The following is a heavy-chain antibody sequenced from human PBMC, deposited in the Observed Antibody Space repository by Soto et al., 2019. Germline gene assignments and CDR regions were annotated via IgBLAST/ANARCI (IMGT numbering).Heavy chain of an antibody. Sequence: QVQLQQWGAGLLKPSETLSLTCAVYGGSFSGYYWSWIRQPPGKGLEWIGEIKHSGSTNYNPSLKGRVTISIXTXKXXFSLKLSSVTAADTAIYYCARDSLGIAVLGTGRSKNNWFDPWGQGTLVTVSS. CDR1: GGSFSGYY. CDR3: ARDSLGIAVLGTGRSKNNWFDP. J-gene: IGHJ5*02. CDR2: IKHSGST. D-gene: IGHD6-19*01. V-gene: IGHV4-34*01.